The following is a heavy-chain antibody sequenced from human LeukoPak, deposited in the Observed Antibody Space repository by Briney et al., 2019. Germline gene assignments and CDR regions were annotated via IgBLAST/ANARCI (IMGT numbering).Heavy chain of an antibody. J-gene: IGHJ6*04. D-gene: IGHD3-10*02. CDR2: ISGRDLST. CDR3: AELGITMIGGV. V-gene: IGHV3-23*01. CDR1: GFTFSFYA. Sequence: GGSLRLSCAASGFTFSFYAMSWVRQAPGKGLEWVSAISGRDLSTYYADSVKGRFTISRDNAKNSLYLQMNSLRAEDTAVYYCAELGITMIGGVWGKGTTVTISS.